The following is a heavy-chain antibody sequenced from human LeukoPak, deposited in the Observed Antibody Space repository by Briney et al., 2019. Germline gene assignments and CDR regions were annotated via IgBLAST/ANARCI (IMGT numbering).Heavy chain of an antibody. V-gene: IGHV3-48*03. J-gene: IGHJ4*02. CDR1: GFTFSSYE. CDR3: ARDPTPYGDYPYYFDY. D-gene: IGHD4-17*01. CDR2: ISSSGSTI. Sequence: GGSVRLSCAASGFTFSSYEMNWVRQAPGKGLEWVSYISSSGSTIYYADSVKGRFTISRDNAKNSLYLQMNSLRAEDTAVYYCARDPTPYGDYPYYFDYWGQGTLVTVSS.